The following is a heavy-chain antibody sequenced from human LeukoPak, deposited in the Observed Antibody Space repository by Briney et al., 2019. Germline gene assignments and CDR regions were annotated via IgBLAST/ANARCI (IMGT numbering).Heavy chain of an antibody. D-gene: IGHD4-23*01. Sequence: GGSLRLSCAASGFSFSDYYMSWIRQAPGKGLEWVSYISSSGSTIYYGDPVKGRFTISRDNAKNSLYLQMDSLRAEDTAVYYYARIRRWSLDYWGQGTLVTVSS. CDR2: ISSSGSTI. CDR1: GFSFSDYY. V-gene: IGHV3-11*01. CDR3: ARIRRWSLDY. J-gene: IGHJ4*02.